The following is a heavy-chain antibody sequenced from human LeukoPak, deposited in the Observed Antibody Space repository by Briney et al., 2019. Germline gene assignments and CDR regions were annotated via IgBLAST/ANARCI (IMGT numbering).Heavy chain of an antibody. J-gene: IGHJ4*02. Sequence: SETLSLTCTVSGGSISSSSYYWGRIRQPPGKGLEWIGSIYYSGSTYYNPSLKSRVTISVDTSKNQFSLKLSSVTAADTAVYYCARATRGYYYDSSGYYRFDYWGQGTLVTVSS. CDR3: ARATRGYYYDSSGYYRFDY. V-gene: IGHV4-39*01. CDR1: GGSISSSSYY. CDR2: IYYSGST. D-gene: IGHD3-22*01.